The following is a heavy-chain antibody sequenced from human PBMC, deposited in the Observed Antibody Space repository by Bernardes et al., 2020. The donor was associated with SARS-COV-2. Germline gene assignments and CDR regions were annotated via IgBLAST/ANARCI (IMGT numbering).Heavy chain of an antibody. V-gene: IGHV3-23*01. CDR3: AGTTTTCCDY. J-gene: IGHJ4*02. D-gene: IGHD2-2*01. Sequence: GGSLRLSCAASGFTFSSYSMNWVRQAPGKGLEWVSSILHSGSGAYYADSVKGRFTISRDNPRNTLYLQMKSLRAEDTGVYYCAGTTTTCCDYWGQGTLVTVSS. CDR2: ILHSGSGA. CDR1: GFTFSSYS.